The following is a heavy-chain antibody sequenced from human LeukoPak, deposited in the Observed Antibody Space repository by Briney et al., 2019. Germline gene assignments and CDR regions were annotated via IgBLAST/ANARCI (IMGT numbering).Heavy chain of an antibody. CDR3: ARGYGSGTYYTPDFDY. CDR1: GGSISGFY. V-gene: IGHV4-59*01. Sequence: PSESLSLTRTVSGGSISGFYWSWIRQPPGKGLEWIGYIYSSGTTSYNPSLKSRVTISVDTSQKQFSLNLTSVTAADTAVYYCARGYGSGTYYTPDFDYWGQGTLVTVSS. D-gene: IGHD3-10*01. CDR2: IYSSGTT. J-gene: IGHJ4*02.